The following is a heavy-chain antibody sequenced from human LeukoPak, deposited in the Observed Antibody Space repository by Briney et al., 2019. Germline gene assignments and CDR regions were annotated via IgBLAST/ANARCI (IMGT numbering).Heavy chain of an antibody. V-gene: IGHV1-69*05. J-gene: IGHJ5*02. CDR2: IIPIFGTA. D-gene: IGHD3-22*01. Sequence: GASVKVSCKASGGTFSSYAISWVRQAPGQGLEWMGGIIPIFGTANYAQTFQGRVTITTDEPTSTAYMELSSLRSEDTAVYYCARVQYYCDSSGYYLNWFDPWGQGTLVTVSS. CDR1: GGTFSSYA. CDR3: ARVQYYCDSSGYYLNWFDP.